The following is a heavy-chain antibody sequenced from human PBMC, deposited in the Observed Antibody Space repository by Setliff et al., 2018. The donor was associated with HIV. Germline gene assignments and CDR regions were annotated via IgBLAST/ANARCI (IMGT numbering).Heavy chain of an antibody. CDR2: MMTIFSTT. V-gene: IGHV1-69*05. CDR3: ATEGAGGSYQRASALDV. J-gene: IGHJ3*01. CDR1: AGSFSIFA. Sequence: GASVKVSCKSSAGSFSIFAINWVRQAPEQGLEWMGGMMTIFSTTNYARKFQGRVTITTDESTGTAYMELSNLRSEDTAVYYCATEGAGGSYQRASALDVWGQGTMVTVSS. D-gene: IGHD1-26*01.